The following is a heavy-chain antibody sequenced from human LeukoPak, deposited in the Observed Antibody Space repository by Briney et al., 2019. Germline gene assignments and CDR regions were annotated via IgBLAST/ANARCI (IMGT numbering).Heavy chain of an antibody. D-gene: IGHD3-22*01. CDR1: GFTFGSYS. CDR2: ISSSSSYI. V-gene: IGHV3-21*01. CDR3: ARNLAPSYYYDSSGYFDAFDI. Sequence: PGGSLRLSCAASGFTFGSYSMNWVRQAPGKGLEWVSSISSSSSYIYYADSVKGRFTISRDNAKNSLYLQMNSLRAEDTAVYYCARNLAPSYYYDSSGYFDAFDIWGQGTMVTVSS. J-gene: IGHJ3*02.